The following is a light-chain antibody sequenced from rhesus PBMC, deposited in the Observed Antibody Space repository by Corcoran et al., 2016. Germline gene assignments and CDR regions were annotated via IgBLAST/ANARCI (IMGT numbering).Light chain of an antibody. V-gene: IGKV1-25*01. J-gene: IGKJ1*01. CDR2: EAS. Sequence: DIQMTQSPSSLSASVGDRVTITCRASQGITNDLAWYQQKPGETPKLLIYEASSLQSGIPSRFSGSGSGTDFTLTISSLQSEDFATYDCQHYYSTPWTFGQGTKVEFK. CDR3: QHYYSTPWT. CDR1: QGITND.